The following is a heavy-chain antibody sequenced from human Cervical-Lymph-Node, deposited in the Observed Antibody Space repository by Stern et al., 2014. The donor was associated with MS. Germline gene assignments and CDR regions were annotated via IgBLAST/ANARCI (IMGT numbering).Heavy chain of an antibody. CDR2: IIPVFVAP. CDR1: GDTLSTNT. V-gene: IGHV1-69*01. D-gene: IGHD3-10*01. J-gene: IGHJ6*02. CDR3: ASGAHGMDV. Sequence: QMQLVQSGAEVKKVGSSVKVSCKASGDTLSTNTINWVRQAPGQGLEWMGWIIPVFVAPKYAQKFQGRVRIISDEITNTAHMELSSLRSEDTAVYYCASGAHGMDVWGQGTAVTVSS.